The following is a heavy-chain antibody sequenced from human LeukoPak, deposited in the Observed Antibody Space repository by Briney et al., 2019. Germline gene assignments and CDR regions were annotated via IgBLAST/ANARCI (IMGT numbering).Heavy chain of an antibody. Sequence: GGSLRLSCAASGFTFSSYWMHWVRQAPGNGLGWVSRINSDGSSTSYADSVRGRFTISRDNAKNTLYLQMNSLRAEDTAVYYCAKDRGTMIVVVSGTYDYWGQGTLVTVSS. J-gene: IGHJ4*02. CDR1: GFTFSSYW. CDR3: AKDRGTMIVVVSGTYDY. D-gene: IGHD3-22*01. CDR2: INSDGSST. V-gene: IGHV3-74*01.